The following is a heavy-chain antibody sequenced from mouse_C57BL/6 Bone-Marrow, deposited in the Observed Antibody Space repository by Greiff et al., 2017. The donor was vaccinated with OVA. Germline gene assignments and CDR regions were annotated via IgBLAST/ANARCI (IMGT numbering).Heavy chain of an antibody. CDR2: ISDGGSYT. J-gene: IGHJ3*01. CDR3: ARVDYDWFAY. CDR1: GFTFSSYA. V-gene: IGHV5-4*01. Sequence: EVQGVESGGGLVKPGGSLKLSCAASGFTFSSYAMSWVRQTPEQRLEWVATISDGGSYTYYPDNVKGRFTISRDNAKNNLYLQMSHLKSEDTAMYYCARVDYDWFAYWGQGTLVTVSA. D-gene: IGHD2-4*01.